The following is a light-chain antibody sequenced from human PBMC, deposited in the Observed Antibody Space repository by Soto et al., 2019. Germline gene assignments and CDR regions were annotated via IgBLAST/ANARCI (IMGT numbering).Light chain of an antibody. CDR3: QQYNNWPRT. CDR2: GAS. CDR1: QSVSSN. Sequence: EIVMTQSPATLSVSLGERATLSGRASQSVSSNLAWYQQKPGQAPRLLIYGASTRATGIPARFSGSGSVTEFTLTISSLQSEDFAVYYCQQYNNWPRTFGQGTKVEIK. J-gene: IGKJ1*01. V-gene: IGKV3-15*01.